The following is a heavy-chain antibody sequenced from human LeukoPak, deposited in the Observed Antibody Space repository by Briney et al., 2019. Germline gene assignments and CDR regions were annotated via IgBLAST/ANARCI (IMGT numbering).Heavy chain of an antibody. J-gene: IGHJ1*01. D-gene: IGHD6-19*01. V-gene: IGHV3-21*01. CDR1: GFTFSSYS. CDR2: ISSISSYI. CDR3: ARDAAVAGTPAEYFQH. Sequence: PGGSLRLSCAASGFTFSSYSMNWDRQAPVKGLEWVSSISSISSYIYYADSVKGRFTISRDNAKNSLYLQMNSLRAEDTAVYYCARDAAVAGTPAEYFQHWGQGTLVTVSS.